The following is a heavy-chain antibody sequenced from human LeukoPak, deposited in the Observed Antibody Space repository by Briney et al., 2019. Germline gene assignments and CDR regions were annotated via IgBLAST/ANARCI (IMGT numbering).Heavy chain of an antibody. CDR3: ARGEYYYDSSGYYH. CDR1: GYTFTSYD. V-gene: IGHV1-8*01. D-gene: IGHD3-22*01. J-gene: IGHJ5*02. Sequence: GASVKVSCKASGYTFTSYDINWVRQATGQGLERMGWMNPNSGNTGYAQKFQGRVTMTRDTSISTAYMELSSLRSEDTAVYYCARGEYYYDSSGYYHWGQGTLVTVSS. CDR2: MNPNSGNT.